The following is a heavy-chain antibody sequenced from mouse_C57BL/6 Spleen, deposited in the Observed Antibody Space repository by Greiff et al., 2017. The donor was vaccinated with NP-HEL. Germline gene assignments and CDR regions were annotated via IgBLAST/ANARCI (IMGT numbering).Heavy chain of an antibody. CDR3: ARDPYAMDY. CDR1: GYSITSGYY. V-gene: IGHV3-6*01. Sequence: EVQRVESGPGLVKPSQSLSLTCSVTGYSITSGYYWNWIRQFPGNQLEWMGYISYDGSNNYNPSLKNRISITRDTSKNQFFLKLNSVTTEDTATYYCARDPYAMDYWGQGTSVTVSS. J-gene: IGHJ4*01. CDR2: ISYDGSN.